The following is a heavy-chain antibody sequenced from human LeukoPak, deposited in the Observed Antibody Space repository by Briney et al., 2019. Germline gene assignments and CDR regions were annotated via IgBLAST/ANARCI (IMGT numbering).Heavy chain of an antibody. D-gene: IGHD6-6*01. CDR3: ARDSSSSGLSDY. J-gene: IGHJ4*02. CDR2: IYTSGST. V-gene: IGHV4-61*02. CDR1: GGSISSGSYY. Sequence: SETPSLTCTVSGGSISSGSYYWSWIRQPAGKGLEWIGRIYTSGSTNYNPSLKSRVTISVDTSKNQFSLKLSSVTAADTAVYYCARDSSSSGLSDYWGQGTLVTVSS.